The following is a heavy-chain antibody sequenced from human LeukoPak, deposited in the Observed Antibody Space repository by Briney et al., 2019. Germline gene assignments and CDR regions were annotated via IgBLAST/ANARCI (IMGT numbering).Heavy chain of an antibody. V-gene: IGHV1-46*01. CDR1: GLPFTTFN. CDR2: VDPSDGAT. Sequence: ASVKVSCKASGLPFTTFNFYWVRQAPGQGLEWMGIVDPSDGATSYAQKLRGRVAMTRDMSTATVYLELKSLRSDDTALYYCARDSGRTYDFDYWGQGTLVTVSS. CDR3: ARDSGRTYDFDY. D-gene: IGHD6-25*01. J-gene: IGHJ4*02.